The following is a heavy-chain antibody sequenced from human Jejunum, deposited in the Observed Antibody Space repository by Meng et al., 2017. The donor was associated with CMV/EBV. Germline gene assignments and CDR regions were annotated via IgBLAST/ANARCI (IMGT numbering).Heavy chain of an antibody. CDR2: VIPDGSGT. CDR1: GFTFSRSY. D-gene: IGHD2-15*01. CDR3: VSYDWELLFDR. Sequence: CAASGFTFSRSYMYWVRQVPGKGLVWVSRVIPDGSGTGYADAVKGRFTISRDNAKNTLYLQMNSLRVEDTAVYYCVSYDWELLFDRWGQGTLVTVSS. J-gene: IGHJ4*02. V-gene: IGHV3-74*01.